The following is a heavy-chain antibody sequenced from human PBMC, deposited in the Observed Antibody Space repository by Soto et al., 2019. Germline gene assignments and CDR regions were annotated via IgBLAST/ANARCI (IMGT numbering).Heavy chain of an antibody. CDR3: ASGIVVVVAATSDAFAI. D-gene: IGHD2-15*01. V-gene: IGHV4-31*01. CDR1: GRSISSGGYY. Sequence: SENLSLTCTVSGRSISSGGYYWSWIRQHPGKGLEWIGYNYYTGSTYYNSSLKSIVTRSVGTSKNQFSLKLSSVTAADTAVYYCASGIVVVVAATSDAFAIWGQETMVTVSS. CDR2: NYYTGST. J-gene: IGHJ3*02.